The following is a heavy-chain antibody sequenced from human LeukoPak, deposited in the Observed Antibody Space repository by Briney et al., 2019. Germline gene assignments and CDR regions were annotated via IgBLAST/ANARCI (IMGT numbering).Heavy chain of an antibody. CDR1: GYTFTAYY. V-gene: IGHV1-2*02. CDR3: VREARAAADY. CDR2: INSGSGDT. J-gene: IGHJ4*02. D-gene: IGHD2-15*01. Sequence: ASVKVSCKASGYTFTAYYMHWVRQAPGQELEWVGWINSGSGDTNYAQRFQGRVTVTRDTSISTTYMEVYNLKSDDTAVYYCVREARAAADYWGQGTLVTVSS.